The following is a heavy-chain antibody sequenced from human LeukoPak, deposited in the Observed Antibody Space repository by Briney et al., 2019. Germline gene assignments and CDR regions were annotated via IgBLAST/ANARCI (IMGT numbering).Heavy chain of an antibody. CDR1: GFTFSSYA. CDR2: ISYDGSNK. D-gene: IGHD3-10*01. V-gene: IGHV3-30-3*01. J-gene: IGHJ4*02. Sequence: PGGSLRLSCAASGFTFSSYAMHWVRQAPGKGLEWVAVISYDGSNKYYADSVKGRFTISRDNSKNTLYLQMNSLRTEDTAVYYCAKGFYGSGGPVDYWGQGTLGTVSS. CDR3: AKGFYGSGGPVDY.